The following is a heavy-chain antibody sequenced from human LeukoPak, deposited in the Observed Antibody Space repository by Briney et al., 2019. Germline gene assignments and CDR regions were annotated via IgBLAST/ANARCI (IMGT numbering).Heavy chain of an antibody. D-gene: IGHD2-15*01. CDR3: ARDYCSGGSCYSGSYTFDY. Sequence: ASVKVSCKASGYTFTSYGISWVRQAPGQGLEWMGWISAYNGNTNYAQKLQGRVTMTTDTSTSTVYMELSSLRSEDTAVYYCARDYCSGGSCYSGSYTFDYWGQGTLVTVSS. CDR1: GYTFTSYG. J-gene: IGHJ4*02. V-gene: IGHV1-18*01. CDR2: ISAYNGNT.